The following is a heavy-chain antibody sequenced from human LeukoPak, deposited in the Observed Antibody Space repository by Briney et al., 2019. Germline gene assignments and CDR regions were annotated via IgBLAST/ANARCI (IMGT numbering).Heavy chain of an antibody. D-gene: IGHD3-22*01. Sequence: GGSLRLSCAASGFTFSSYAMHWVRQAPGKGLEWVAVISYDGSNKYYADSVKGRFTISRDNSKNTLYLQMNSLRAEDTAVYYCARSEYYYDSSGPRGFQHWGQGTLVTVSS. CDR2: ISYDGSNK. V-gene: IGHV3-30-3*01. J-gene: IGHJ1*01. CDR1: GFTFSSYA. CDR3: ARSEYYYDSSGPRGFQH.